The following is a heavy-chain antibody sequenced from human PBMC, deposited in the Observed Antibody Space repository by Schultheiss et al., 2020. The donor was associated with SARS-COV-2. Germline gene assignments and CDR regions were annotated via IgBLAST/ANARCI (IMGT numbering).Heavy chain of an antibody. V-gene: IGHV4-34*01. CDR3: ARVGAMRIFDY. CDR2: INHSGST. Sequence: GSLRLSCAVYGGSFSGYYWSWIRQPPGKGLEWIGEINHSGSTNYNPSLKSRVTISVDTSKNQFSLKLSSVTAADTAVYYCARVGAMRIFDYWGQGTLVTVSS. D-gene: IGHD1-26*01. CDR1: GGSFSGYY. J-gene: IGHJ4*02.